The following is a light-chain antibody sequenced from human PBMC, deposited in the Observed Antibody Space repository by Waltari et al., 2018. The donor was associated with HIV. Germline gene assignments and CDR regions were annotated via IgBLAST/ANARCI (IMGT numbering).Light chain of an antibody. Sequence: QSVLTQPPSVSAAPGQKVTISCSGRSSNIGNNYVSWYQQLPGTAPKLLIYDNNKRPSGIPDRFSGSKSGTSATLVITGLQTGDEADYYCGTWDSSLSAGVFGGGTKLTVL. CDR1: SSNIGNNY. CDR2: DNN. V-gene: IGLV1-51*01. CDR3: GTWDSSLSAGV. J-gene: IGLJ2*01.